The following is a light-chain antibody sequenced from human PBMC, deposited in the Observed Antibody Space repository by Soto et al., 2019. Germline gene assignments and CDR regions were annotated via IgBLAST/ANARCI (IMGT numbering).Light chain of an antibody. CDR1: QSVRNN. CDR2: YAS. Sequence: EIMMTQSPATLSVSPGERATLSCRASQSVRNNLAWYQQRRGQAPRLLIYYASTRATGVPARFSGSGSGTEFILTISSLQPANSALYYCQQYNNWPPITFGQGTRLEIK. CDR3: QQYNNWPPIT. V-gene: IGKV3-15*01. J-gene: IGKJ5*01.